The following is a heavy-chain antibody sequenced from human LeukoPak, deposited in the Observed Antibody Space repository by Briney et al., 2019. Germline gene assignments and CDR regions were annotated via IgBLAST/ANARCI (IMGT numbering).Heavy chain of an antibody. D-gene: IGHD3-10*01. V-gene: IGHV3-66*01. Sequence: GGSLRLSCAASGFTVSSNYMSWVRQAPGKGLEWVSVIYSGGSTYYADSVKGRFNISRDISKNTVYLQMNSLRAEDTAVYYCARDADYYGSGSFDYWGQGTLVTVSS. J-gene: IGHJ4*02. CDR2: IYSGGST. CDR3: ARDADYYGSGSFDY. CDR1: GFTVSSNY.